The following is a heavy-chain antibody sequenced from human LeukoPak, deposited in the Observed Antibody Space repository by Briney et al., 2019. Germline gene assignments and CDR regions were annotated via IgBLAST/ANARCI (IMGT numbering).Heavy chain of an antibody. CDR2: ISGSGGST. J-gene: IGHJ6*02. V-gene: IGHV3-23*01. Sequence: GGSLRLSCAASGFTFSNYVINWVRQAPGKGLEWVSAISGSGGSTYYADSVKGRFTISRDNSKNTLYLQMNSLRAEDTAVYYCAKDATGYCSSTSCLGYGMDVWGQGTTVTVSS. CDR3: AKDATGYCSSTSCLGYGMDV. CDR1: GFTFSNYV. D-gene: IGHD2-2*01.